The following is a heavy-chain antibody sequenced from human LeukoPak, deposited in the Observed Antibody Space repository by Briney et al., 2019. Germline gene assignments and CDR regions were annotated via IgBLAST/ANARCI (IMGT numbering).Heavy chain of an antibody. J-gene: IGHJ5*02. D-gene: IGHD6-13*01. V-gene: IGHV3-7*01. CDR1: GFTFSHYW. Sequence: GGSLRLSCAASGFTFSHYWMTWVRQAPGKGLERLATIKKDGSEKYYVDSVKGRFTISRGNAKNSLDLQMNSLRAEDTAVYYCARGAWYGISWGQGTLVTVSS. CDR3: ARGAWYGIS. CDR2: IKKDGSEK.